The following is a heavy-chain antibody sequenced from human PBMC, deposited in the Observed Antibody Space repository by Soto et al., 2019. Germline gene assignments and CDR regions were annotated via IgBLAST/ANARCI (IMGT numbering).Heavy chain of an antibody. CDR2: IIPIFGTS. D-gene: IGHD3-9*01. CDR3: ARDQEMLTGYPSHYYYGMDV. V-gene: IGHV1-69*13. Sequence: SVKVSCKASGGTFSNFAISWVRQAPGQGLEWMGGIIPIFGTSNYAQKFQGRLTISADESTSTAYMELCSLRSEDTAVYYCARDQEMLTGYPSHYYYGMDVWGQGTTVTVSS. CDR1: GGTFSNFA. J-gene: IGHJ6*02.